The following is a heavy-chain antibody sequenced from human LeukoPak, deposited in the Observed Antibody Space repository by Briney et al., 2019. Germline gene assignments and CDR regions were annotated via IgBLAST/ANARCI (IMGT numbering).Heavy chain of an antibody. D-gene: IGHD2-2*01. J-gene: IGHJ3*02. V-gene: IGHV3-48*01. Sequence: GGSLRLSCAASGFTFSSYGMHWVRQAPGKGLEWVSYISGSSGTIYYADSVKGRFTISRDNAKNSLSLQMKSLRAEDTAVYYCAREGHCSTTSCALDAIEIWGQGTLVAVSS. CDR3: AREGHCSTTSCALDAIEI. CDR1: GFTFSSYG. CDR2: ISGSSGTI.